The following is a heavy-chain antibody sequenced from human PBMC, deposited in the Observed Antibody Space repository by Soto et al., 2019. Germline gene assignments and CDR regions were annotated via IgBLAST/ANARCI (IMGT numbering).Heavy chain of an antibody. CDR2: IYSGGST. V-gene: IGHV3-66*01. Sequence: GVSLRLSCAASGFTVSTKYMSWVRQAPGKGLEWVSVIYSGGSTFYADSVRGRFTISRDNSKNTVNLQMNSLRAEDTDVYYCARDPWAADYWGQGTLVTVSS. CDR1: GFTVSTKY. J-gene: IGHJ4*02. D-gene: IGHD3-16*01. CDR3: ARDPWAADY.